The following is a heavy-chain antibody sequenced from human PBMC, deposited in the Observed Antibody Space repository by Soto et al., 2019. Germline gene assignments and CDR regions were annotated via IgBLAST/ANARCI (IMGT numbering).Heavy chain of an antibody. CDR2: MSHRGGT. J-gene: IGHJ3*02. CDR3: ARVERGTATTVVDAFDI. V-gene: IGHV4-34*01. D-gene: IGHD1-1*01. Sequence: QEQLQQWGAGLLKPSETLSLTCAVYGGFVSSGNYYWSWIRQPPGKGLEWIGEMSHRGGTHFNPPLKSRVTISVDTSKNQFSLKMSSVTAADTALYYCARVERGTATTVVDAFDIWGPGTMVTVSS. CDR1: GGFVSSGNYY.